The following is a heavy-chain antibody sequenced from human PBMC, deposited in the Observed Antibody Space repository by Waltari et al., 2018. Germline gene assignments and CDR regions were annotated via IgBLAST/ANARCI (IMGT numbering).Heavy chain of an antibody. CDR2: ISSSSSTI. CDR1: GFTFSSYS. J-gene: IGHJ4*02. V-gene: IGHV3-48*04. D-gene: IGHD6-13*01. CDR3: ARGDRSFPGIAAAGTGTDFDY. Sequence: EVQLVESGGGLVQPGGSLRLSCAASGFTFSSYSMNWVRQAPGKGLEWVSYISSSSSTIYYADSVKGRFTISRDNAKNSLYLQMNSLRAADTAVYYCARGDRSFPGIAAAGTGTDFDYWGQGTLVTVSS.